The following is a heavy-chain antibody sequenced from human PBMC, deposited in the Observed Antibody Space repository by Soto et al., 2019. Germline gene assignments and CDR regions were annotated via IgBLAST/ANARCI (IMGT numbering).Heavy chain of an antibody. CDR1: GFIFSKYS. Sequence: EAQLVESGGGLVQPGKSLRLSCAASGFIFSKYSMNWVRQAPGRGLEWFSYISETSRTIYYADSVKGRFTISRDNSKNSVYLHMSRLRDDDTAVYFCARDPDTPLQRVFDFWGRGTLVTVSS. CDR2: ISETSRTI. CDR3: ARDPDTPLQRVFDF. D-gene: IGHD6-25*01. V-gene: IGHV3-48*02. J-gene: IGHJ4*02.